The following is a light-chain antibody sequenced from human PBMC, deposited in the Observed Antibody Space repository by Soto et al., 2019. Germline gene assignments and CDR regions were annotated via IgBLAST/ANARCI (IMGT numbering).Light chain of an antibody. J-gene: IGKJ3*01. CDR3: QQRSNWL. Sequence: EIVLTQSPATLSLSPGDRATLSCRANQSVGSYLAWYQQRPGQTPRLLIYDASTRATAIPARFSGSGSGTDVTLTISSLEPEDFAVYYCQQRSNWLFGPGTKVDIK. CDR1: QSVGSY. V-gene: IGKV3-11*01. CDR2: DAS.